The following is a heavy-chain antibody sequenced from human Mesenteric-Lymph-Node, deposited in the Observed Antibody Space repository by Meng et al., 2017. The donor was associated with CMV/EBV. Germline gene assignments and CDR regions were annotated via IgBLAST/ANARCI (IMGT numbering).Heavy chain of an antibody. V-gene: IGHV1-18*01. J-gene: IGHJ5*02. CDR3: AMFDKIVYFDP. D-gene: IGHD3-10*02. Sequence: ASVKVSCKASGYTFTSYGISWVRQAPGQGLEWMGWISPYNGNTNYAQKFQGRVTMTTDTSTSTAYMELRSLRSGDTAVYYCAMFDKIVYFDPWGQGTLVTVSS. CDR2: ISPYNGNT. CDR1: GYTFTSYG.